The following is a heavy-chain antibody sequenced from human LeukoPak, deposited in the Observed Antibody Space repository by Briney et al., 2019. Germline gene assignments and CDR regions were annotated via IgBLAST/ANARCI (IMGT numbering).Heavy chain of an antibody. CDR3: ARGQGTVTTH. Sequence: PSETLSLTCTVSGGSISSYYWSWIRQPPGKGLEWIGYIYYSGSTNYNLSLKSRVTISVDTSKNQFSLKLSSVTAADTAVYYCARGQGTVTTHWGQGTLVTVSS. CDR2: IYYSGST. J-gene: IGHJ4*02. CDR1: GGSISSYY. D-gene: IGHD4-17*01. V-gene: IGHV4-59*01.